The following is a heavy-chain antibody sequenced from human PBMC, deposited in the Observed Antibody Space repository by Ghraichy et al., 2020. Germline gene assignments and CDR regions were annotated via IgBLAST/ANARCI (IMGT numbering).Heavy chain of an antibody. Sequence: GGSLRLSCAASGFTFSSYAMHWVRQAPGKGLEWVAVISYDGSNKYYADSVKGRFTISRDNSKNTLYLQMNSLRAEDTAVYYCARDRERYYGMDVWGQGTTVTVSS. D-gene: IGHD1-26*01. CDR1: GFTFSSYA. J-gene: IGHJ6*02. CDR2: ISYDGSNK. CDR3: ARDRERYYGMDV. V-gene: IGHV3-30*04.